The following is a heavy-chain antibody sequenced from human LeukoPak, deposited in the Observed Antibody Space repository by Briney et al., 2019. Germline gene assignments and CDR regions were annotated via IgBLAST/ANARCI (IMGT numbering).Heavy chain of an antibody. CDR1: GFTFINAW. J-gene: IGHJ5*02. CDR2: VRYDGDLQ. CDR3: VKESLEGDT. V-gene: IGHV3-30*02. Sequence: GGSLRLSCAASGFTFINAWMSWVRQAPGKGLDWVAFVRYDGDLQFYADSVQGRFTISRDNSKNTVDLQMNRLRIEDTAVYYCVKESLEGDTWGQGTLVTVSS. D-gene: IGHD1-1*01.